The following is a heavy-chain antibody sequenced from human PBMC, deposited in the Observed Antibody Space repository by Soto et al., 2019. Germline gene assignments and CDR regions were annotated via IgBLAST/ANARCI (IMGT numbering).Heavy chain of an antibody. Sequence: QVQLVQSGAEVKKPGSSVKVSCKASGDSFSNYIFSWVRQAPGQGLEWMGGTIPMFATAQYAQKLQGRVTITADESTSTLYMALTSLRSDDTAVYYCARGLFGQQWLVGFDTWGQGTLVTVSS. V-gene: IGHV1-69*01. J-gene: IGHJ4*02. CDR2: TIPMFATA. CDR3: ARGLFGQQWLVGFDT. CDR1: GDSFSNYI. D-gene: IGHD6-19*01.